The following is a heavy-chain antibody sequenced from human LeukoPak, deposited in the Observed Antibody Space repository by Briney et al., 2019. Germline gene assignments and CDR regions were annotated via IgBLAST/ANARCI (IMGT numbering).Heavy chain of an antibody. Sequence: GASVKVSCKASGGTFSSYAISWVRQAPGQGLEWMGGIIPIFGTANYAQKFQGRVTITADESTSTAYMELSSLRSEDTAVYYCARDSTLPYGDYYGMDVWGQGTXVXVSS. J-gene: IGHJ6*02. CDR2: IIPIFGTA. D-gene: IGHD4-17*01. CDR3: ARDSTLPYGDYYGMDV. CDR1: GGTFSSYA. V-gene: IGHV1-69*13.